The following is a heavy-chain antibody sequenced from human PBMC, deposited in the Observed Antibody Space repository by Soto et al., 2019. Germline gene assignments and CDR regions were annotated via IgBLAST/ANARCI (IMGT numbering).Heavy chain of an antibody. CDR2: IIPIFGTA. V-gene: IGHV1-69*01. CDR3: ARDGGYSSGWYDGFDY. Sequence: QAQLVQSGAEVKKPGSSVKVSCKASGGTFSSYAISWVRQAPGQGLEWMGGIIPIFGTANYAQKFQGRVTITADEPKRTAYMELSSLRSEDTAVYYCARDGGYSSGWYDGFDYWGQGTLVTVSS. D-gene: IGHD6-19*01. CDR1: GGTFSSYA. J-gene: IGHJ4*02.